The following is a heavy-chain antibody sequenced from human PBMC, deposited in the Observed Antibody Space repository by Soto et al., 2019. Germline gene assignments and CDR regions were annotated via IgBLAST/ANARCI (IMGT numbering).Heavy chain of an antibody. CDR1: GGSISSGGYP. D-gene: IGHD3-22*01. V-gene: IGHV4-30-2*01. CDR2: IYHSGST. Sequence: QLQLQESGSGLVKPSQTLSLTCAVSGGSISSGGYPWSWIRQPPGKGLEWIGYIYHSGSTYYNPSVKSRVTISVDRSKNKFSLKLISVTAADTAVYYCAREGYSGYYASDIWGQGTMVTVSS. J-gene: IGHJ3*02. CDR3: AREGYSGYYASDI.